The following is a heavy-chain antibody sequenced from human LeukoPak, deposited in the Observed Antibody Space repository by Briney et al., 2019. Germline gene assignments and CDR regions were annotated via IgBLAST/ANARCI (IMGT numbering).Heavy chain of an antibody. CDR2: MNPNSGNT. V-gene: IGHV1-8*03. CDR3: ARARKVQLLWFGELFDY. CDR1: GYTFTSYG. J-gene: IGHJ4*02. D-gene: IGHD3-10*01. Sequence: ASVKVSCKASGYTFTSYGISWVRQAPGQGLEWMGSMNPNSGNTGYAQKFQGRVTITRNTSISTAYMELSRLRSDDTAVYYCARARKVQLLWFGELFDYWGQGTLVTVSS.